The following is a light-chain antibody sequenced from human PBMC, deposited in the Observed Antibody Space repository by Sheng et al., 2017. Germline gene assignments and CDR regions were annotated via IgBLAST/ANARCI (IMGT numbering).Light chain of an antibody. V-gene: IGLV1-40*01. CDR3: AAWDAGLNGIV. CDR2: SDI. J-gene: IGLJ2*01. Sequence: QSVLTQPPSVSGAPGQRVTISCTGSSSNIGAGYDVHWYQQLPGTAPKLLIHSDIQRPSGVPARFSGSKSGTSASLAISGLQSEDEADYYCAAWDAGLNGIVFGGGTKLTVL. CDR1: SSNIGAGYD.